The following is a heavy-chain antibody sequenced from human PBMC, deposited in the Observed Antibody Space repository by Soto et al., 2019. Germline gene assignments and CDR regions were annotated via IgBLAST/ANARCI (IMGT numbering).Heavy chain of an antibody. Sequence: ASVKLSFRASGYTLTSYYMHWLRQAPRQGLEWMGIINPSGGSTSDSQKFQGRVTMTRDTSTSTVYMELSSLRSEDTALYHCAKQPSGYNYGFYNYFDYWGQGTLVTVSS. V-gene: IGHV1-46*01. CDR3: AKQPSGYNYGFYNYFDY. CDR1: GYTLTSYY. J-gene: IGHJ4*02. D-gene: IGHD5-18*01. CDR2: INPSGGST.